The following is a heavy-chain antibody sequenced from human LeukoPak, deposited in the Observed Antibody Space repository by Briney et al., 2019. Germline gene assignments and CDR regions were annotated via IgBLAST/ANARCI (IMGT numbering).Heavy chain of an antibody. J-gene: IGHJ4*02. Sequence: GGSLRLSCTASGFTFSRHSMNWVRQAPGKGLEWVSSIGSSPGHIYYADAVKGRFTISRDNAKNSLYLHMSSLRAEDTAVYSRARDGSNNYFDYWGRGSLVTVSS. D-gene: IGHD6-13*01. CDR2: IGSSPGHI. V-gene: IGHV3-21*01. CDR3: ARDGSNNYFDY. CDR1: GFTFSRHS.